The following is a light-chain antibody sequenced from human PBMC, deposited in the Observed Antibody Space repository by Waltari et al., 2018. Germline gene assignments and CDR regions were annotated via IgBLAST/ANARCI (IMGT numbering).Light chain of an antibody. Sequence: VLTQPPATLSLSPGGRASLSFRASQSIKFYLAWYQQSPGQAPRLLIYDTSNRTTGVPARCSRSRSATDFTLTISSLEPEDFAVYYCQQRGSWPQIPFGGGTRVEI. CDR2: DTS. J-gene: IGKJ4*01. CDR1: QSIKFY. CDR3: QQRGSWPQIP. V-gene: IGKV3-11*01.